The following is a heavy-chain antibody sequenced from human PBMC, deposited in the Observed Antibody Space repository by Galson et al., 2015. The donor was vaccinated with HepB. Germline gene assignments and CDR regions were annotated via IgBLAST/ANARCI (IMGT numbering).Heavy chain of an antibody. D-gene: IGHD1-26*01. J-gene: IGHJ6*02. V-gene: IGHV1-69*13. CDR3: ARDARIVGTSEPPYGMDV. CDR1: GGTLRNYA. Sequence: SVKVSCKASGGTLRNYAISWVRQAPGQGLEWMGGIIPLFGTANNAQKFQGRVTITADESTSTAYMELSSLRSEDTAVYFCARDARIVGTSEPPYGMDVWGQGTTVFVSS. CDR2: IIPLFGTA.